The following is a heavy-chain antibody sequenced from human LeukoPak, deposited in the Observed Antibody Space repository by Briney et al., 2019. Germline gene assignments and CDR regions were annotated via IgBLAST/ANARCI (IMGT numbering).Heavy chain of an antibody. V-gene: IGHV3-48*04. D-gene: IGHD1-14*01. CDR3: AREGLDRGYFDY. CDR2: ISSSGSTI. J-gene: IGHJ4*02. Sequence: GGSLRLSCAASGFTFNSYAMSWVRQAPGKGLEWVSYISSSGSTIYYADSVKGRFTISRDNAKNSLYLQMNSLRAEDTAVYYCAREGLDRGYFDYWGQGTLVTVSS. CDR1: GFTFNSYA.